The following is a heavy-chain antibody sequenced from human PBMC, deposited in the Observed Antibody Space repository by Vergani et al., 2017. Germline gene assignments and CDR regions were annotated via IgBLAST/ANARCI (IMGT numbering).Heavy chain of an antibody. D-gene: IGHD3-22*01. CDR1: GYSFTSYW. CDR3: ARHGYYDSSGYGYWFDP. J-gene: IGHJ5*02. CDR2: IDPSDSYT. Sequence: EVQLVQSGAEVKKPGESLRISCKGSGYSFTSYWISWVRQMPGKGLEWMGRIDPSDSYTNYSPSFQGHVTISADKSISTAYRQWSSLKASDTAMYYCARHGYYDSSGYGYWFDPWGQGTLVTVSS. V-gene: IGHV5-10-1*01.